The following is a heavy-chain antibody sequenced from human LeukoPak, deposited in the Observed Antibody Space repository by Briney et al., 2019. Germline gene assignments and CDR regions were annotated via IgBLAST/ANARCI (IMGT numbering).Heavy chain of an antibody. D-gene: IGHD5-12*01. CDR3: ARARIDFDAFDI. Sequence: GGSLRLSCAASGFTFSSYAMHWVRQAPGKGLEWVAVISYDGSNKYYADSVKGRFTISRDNSKDTLYLQMNSLRAEDTAVYYCARARIDFDAFDIWGQGTMVTVSS. V-gene: IGHV3-30-3*01. CDR2: ISYDGSNK. CDR1: GFTFSSYA. J-gene: IGHJ3*02.